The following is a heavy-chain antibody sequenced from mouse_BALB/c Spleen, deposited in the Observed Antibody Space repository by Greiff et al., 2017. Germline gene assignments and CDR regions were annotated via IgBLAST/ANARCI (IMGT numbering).Heavy chain of an antibody. D-gene: IGHD1-2*01. Sequence: EVMLVESGGGLVKPGGSLKLSCAASGFTFSSYAMSWVRQTPEKRLEWVASISSGGSTYYPDSVKGRFTISRDNARNILYLQMSSLRSEDTAMYYCARGRGTATPYWYFDVWGAGTTVTVSS. CDR1: GFTFSSYA. CDR3: ARGRGTATPYWYFDV. J-gene: IGHJ1*01. CDR2: ISSGGST. V-gene: IGHV5-6-5*01.